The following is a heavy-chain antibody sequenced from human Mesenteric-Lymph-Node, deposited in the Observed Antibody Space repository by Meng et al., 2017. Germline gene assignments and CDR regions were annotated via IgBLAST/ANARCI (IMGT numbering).Heavy chain of an antibody. Sequence: QVQLVESGGGVVLPGGSRRLSCAASGFTFSNSDMHWVRQAPGKGLEWVAVISYDGSTQYSTDFVKGRFTISRDNSENTLYLQMNSLRPEDTAVYYCAKNQKSSGWYDYFDYWGQGTLVTVSS. CDR1: GFTFSNSD. CDR2: ISYDGSTQ. J-gene: IGHJ4*02. CDR3: AKNQKSSGWYDYFDY. D-gene: IGHD6-19*01. V-gene: IGHV3-30*18.